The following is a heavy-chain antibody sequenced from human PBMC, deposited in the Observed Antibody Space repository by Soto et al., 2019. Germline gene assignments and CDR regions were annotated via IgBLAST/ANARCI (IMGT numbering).Heavy chain of an antibody. V-gene: IGHV3-23*01. J-gene: IGHJ4*02. CDR2: ISSSGGST. D-gene: IGHD1-1*01. CDR1: GSTFNTNS. Sequence: DVQLLESGGSLVQPGGSLRLSCAASGSTFNTNSMSWVRQAPGKGLEWVSAISSSGGSTYYADSVKGRFIISRDNSQNTLYLQMNSLRAEDTAVYYCAKPDGATYNFRYWGQGTLVTVSS. CDR3: AKPDGATYNFRY.